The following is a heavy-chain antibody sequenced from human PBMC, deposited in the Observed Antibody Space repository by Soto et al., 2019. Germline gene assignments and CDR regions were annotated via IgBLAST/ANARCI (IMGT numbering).Heavy chain of an antibody. V-gene: IGHV3-23*01. J-gene: IGHJ4*02. CDR2: LRAGGGTT. CDR3: AKQRADYGSGADTFYFDS. CDR1: GGTFSNYS. Sequence: AGSHILSCTFSGGTFSNYSMNWVRQAPGNGLEWVSSLRAGGGTTYYADSVKGRFIISRDNSKNTLYLLMNSLRAEDTALYYCAKQRADYGSGADTFYFDSWGQGALVTVS. D-gene: IGHD3-10*01.